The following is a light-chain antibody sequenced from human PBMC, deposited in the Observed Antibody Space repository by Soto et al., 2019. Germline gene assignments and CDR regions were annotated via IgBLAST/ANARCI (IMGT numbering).Light chain of an antibody. CDR3: SSYTSSSTLGV. J-gene: IGLJ2*01. CDR1: SSDVGGYNY. V-gene: IGLV2-14*01. CDR2: DVS. Sequence: QSALTQPASVSGSPGQSITISCTGTSSDVGGYNYVSWYQQHQGKAPKLMIYDVSNRPSGVSNRFSGCKSGNTASLTISGLQAEDEADYYCSSYTSSSTLGVFGGGTKLTVL.